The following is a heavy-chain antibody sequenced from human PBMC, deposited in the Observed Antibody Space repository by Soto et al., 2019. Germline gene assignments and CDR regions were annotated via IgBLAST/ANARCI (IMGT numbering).Heavy chain of an antibody. CDR2: SYSGGNS. Sequence: EVQLVESGGGLMQPGGSLRRSCAASGFTVSSNFMTWVRQAPGKGMEWVSSSYSGGNSYYADSVKGRFTISRDDFTNTLYLQMNSLRAEDTAVYFCARGYGAGSYFSDYLGQGTLVTVAS. V-gene: IGHV3-53*01. D-gene: IGHD3-10*01. CDR3: ARGYGAGSYFSDY. CDR1: GFTVSSNF. J-gene: IGHJ4*02.